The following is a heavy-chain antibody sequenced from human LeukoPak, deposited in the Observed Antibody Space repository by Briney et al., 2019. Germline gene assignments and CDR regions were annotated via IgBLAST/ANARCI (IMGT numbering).Heavy chain of an antibody. CDR1: GGSISSSSYY. CDR2: IYYSGST. CDR3: ARVLHGFRGVPTARTYYYYMDV. V-gene: IGHV4-39*07. D-gene: IGHD3-10*01. Sequence: SETLSLTCTVSGGSISSSSYYWGWIRQPPGKGLEWIGSIYYSGSTYYNPSLKSRVTISVDTSKNQFSLKLSSVTAADTAVYYCARVLHGFRGVPTARTYYYYMDVWGKGTTVTISS. J-gene: IGHJ6*03.